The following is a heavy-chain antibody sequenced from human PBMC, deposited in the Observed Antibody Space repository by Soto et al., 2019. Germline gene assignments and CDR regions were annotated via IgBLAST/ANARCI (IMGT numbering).Heavy chain of an antibody. D-gene: IGHD3-3*01. Sequence: SVKVSCKASGGTFSSYAISWVRQAPGQGLEWMGGIIPIFGTANYAQKFQGRVTITADESTSTAYMELSSLRSEDTAVYYCAGDPMNYDFWSGYPYPLDYWGQGTLVTAPQ. CDR1: GGTFSSYA. J-gene: IGHJ4*02. V-gene: IGHV1-69*13. CDR2: IIPIFGTA. CDR3: AGDPMNYDFWSGYPYPLDY.